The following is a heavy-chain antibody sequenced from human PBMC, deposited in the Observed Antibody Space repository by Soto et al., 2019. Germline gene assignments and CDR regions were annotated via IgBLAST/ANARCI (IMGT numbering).Heavy chain of an antibody. D-gene: IGHD2-2*01. CDR3: ASRPRDCSSTSCLSY. CDR1: GGSFSGYY. CDR2: INHSGST. J-gene: IGHJ4*02. V-gene: IGHV4-34*01. Sequence: QVQLQQWGAGLLKPSETLSLTCAVYGGSFSGYYWSWIRQPPGKGLEWIGEINHSGSTNYNPSLTSRVTISVDTSKNQFSLKLSSVTAADTAVYYCASRPRDCSSTSCLSYWGQGTLVTVSS.